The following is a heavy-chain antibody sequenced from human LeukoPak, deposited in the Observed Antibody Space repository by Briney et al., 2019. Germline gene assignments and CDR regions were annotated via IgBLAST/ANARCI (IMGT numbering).Heavy chain of an antibody. CDR3: ARGDFWSGSYGAFDI. V-gene: IGHV4-59*01. Sequence: SETLSLTCTVSGGSISSYYWSWIRQPPGKGLEWIGYIYYSGSTNYNPSLKSRVTISVDTSKNQFSLKLSSVTAADTAVYYCARGDFWSGSYGAFDIWGQGTMVTVSS. D-gene: IGHD3-3*01. CDR1: GGSISSYY. CDR2: IYYSGST. J-gene: IGHJ3*02.